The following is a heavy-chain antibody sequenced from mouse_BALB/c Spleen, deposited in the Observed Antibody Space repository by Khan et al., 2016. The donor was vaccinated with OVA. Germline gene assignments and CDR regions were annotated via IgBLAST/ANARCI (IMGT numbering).Heavy chain of an antibody. CDR2: IWAGGST. CDR1: GFSLTNYG. J-gene: IGHJ3*01. V-gene: IGHV2-9*02. CDR3: ARPYYVNSWIAY. Sequence: QVQLKQSGPGLVAPSQSLSITCTVSGFSLTNYGVHWVRQPPREGLEWLGVIWAGGSTNYNSALMSRLSISKDNSKSQVFLKMNSLQTDDTAMYYCARPYYVNSWIAYWGQGTLVTVSA. D-gene: IGHD1-1*01.